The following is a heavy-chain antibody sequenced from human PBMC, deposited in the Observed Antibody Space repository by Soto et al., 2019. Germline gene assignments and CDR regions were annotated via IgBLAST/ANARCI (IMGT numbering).Heavy chain of an antibody. V-gene: IGHV1-18*01. D-gene: IGHD3-22*01. CDR3: ARGGIYNSRGARNAYFYGMNL. Sequence: QVQLVQSGAEVKKPGASVKVSCKASGYTFTSYGINWVRQAPGQGLEWLGWISAYDGYTNYAQILQGRVPMTRDKSTKSAYMELKTLRSDDPAMYYCARGGIYNSRGARNAYFYGMNLRAQGARLTVSS. J-gene: IGHJ6*02. CDR2: ISAYDGYT. CDR1: GYTFTSYG.